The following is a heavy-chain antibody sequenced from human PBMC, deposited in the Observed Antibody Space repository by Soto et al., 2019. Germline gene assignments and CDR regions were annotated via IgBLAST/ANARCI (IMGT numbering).Heavy chain of an antibody. CDR2: IYHSGST. CDR3: ARDSFQSIVVVVAATTGFDP. V-gene: IGHV4-38-2*02. CDR1: GYSISSGYY. Sequence: LSLTCAVSGYSISSGYYWGWIRQPPGKGLEWIGSIYHSGSTYYNPSLKSRVTISVDTSKNQFSLKLSSVTAADTAVYYCARDSFQSIVVVVAATTGFDPWGQGTLVTVSS. D-gene: IGHD2-15*01. J-gene: IGHJ5*02.